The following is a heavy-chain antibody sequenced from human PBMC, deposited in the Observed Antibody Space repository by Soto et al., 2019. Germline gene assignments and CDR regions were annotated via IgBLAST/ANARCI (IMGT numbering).Heavy chain of an antibody. V-gene: IGHV4-39*01. CDR1: GDSIRSSSYY. D-gene: IGHD4-4*01. CDR2: IYYSGST. J-gene: IGHJ4*02. Sequence: SETLSLTCTVSGDSIRSSSYYWGWIRQPPGKGLEWIGSIYYSGSTYYNPSLKSRVTISVDTSKNQFSLKLSSVTAADTAVHYCARSGGLQHIDYWGQGNLVTVSS. CDR3: ARSGGLQHIDY.